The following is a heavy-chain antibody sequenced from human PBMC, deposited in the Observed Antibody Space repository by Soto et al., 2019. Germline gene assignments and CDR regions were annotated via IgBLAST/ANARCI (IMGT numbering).Heavy chain of an antibody. CDR2: ISGSGGST. Sequence: EVQLLESGGGWVQTGGSLRLSCAASGFTFSSYAMSWVRQAPGEGLELVSGISGSGGSTSYADSVKGLFTISSDNSNNTLYLQMRSLRGEDTAVYYCATSYSISELYYFDYWGQGAPVTVSS. CDR3: ATSYSISELYYFDY. D-gene: IGHD1-20*01. CDR1: GFTFSSYA. V-gene: IGHV3-23*01. J-gene: IGHJ4*02.